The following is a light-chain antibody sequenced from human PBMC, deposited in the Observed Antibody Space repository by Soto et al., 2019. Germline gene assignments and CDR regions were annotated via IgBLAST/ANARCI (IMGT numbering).Light chain of an antibody. J-gene: IGKJ3*01. V-gene: IGKV1-27*01. CDR3: QKHDTAPFT. Sequence: DIPMTQSPSSLSASVGDRVTLTCRASQGIGNYLAWYQQRPGKAPRRLIYGASTLQSGVPSRFSGSGSGADFTLTISSLQPEDVGTYYCQKHDTAPFTFGPGTKVDLK. CDR2: GAS. CDR1: QGIGNY.